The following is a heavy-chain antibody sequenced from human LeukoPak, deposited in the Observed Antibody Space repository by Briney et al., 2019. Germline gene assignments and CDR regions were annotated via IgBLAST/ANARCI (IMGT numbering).Heavy chain of an antibody. J-gene: IGHJ4*02. CDR3: ARNRYHYGSGSYRQPFDY. CDR1: GYTFTSYG. CDR2: ISAYNGNT. V-gene: IGHV1-18*01. Sequence: ASVKVSCKASGYTFTSYGISWVRQAPGQGLEWMGWISAYNGNTNYAQKLQGRVTMTTDTSTSTAYMELRSLRSDDTAVYYCARNRYHYGSGSYRQPFDYWGQGTLVTVSS. D-gene: IGHD3-10*01.